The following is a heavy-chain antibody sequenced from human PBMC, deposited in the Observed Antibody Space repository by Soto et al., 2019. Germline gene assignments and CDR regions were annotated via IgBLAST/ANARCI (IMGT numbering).Heavy chain of an antibody. Sequence: PSETLSLTCTVSGASISRYYWSWIRQPPGKGLEWIGYIYYSGSTNYNPSLKSRVTISVDTSKNQFSLKLSSVTAADTAVYYCARAYSSGWYDYWGQGTLVTVSS. V-gene: IGHV4-59*01. D-gene: IGHD6-19*01. CDR1: GASISRYY. CDR3: ARAYSSGWYDY. CDR2: IYYSGST. J-gene: IGHJ4*02.